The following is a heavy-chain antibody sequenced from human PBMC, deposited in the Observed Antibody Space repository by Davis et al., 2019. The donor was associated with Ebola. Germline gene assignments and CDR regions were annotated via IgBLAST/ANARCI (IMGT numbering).Heavy chain of an antibody. D-gene: IGHD6-13*01. CDR1: GYTFTSYD. V-gene: IGHV1-8*01. CDR2: MNPNSGNT. CDR3: ARGRGRRFMQQRDWFDP. J-gene: IGHJ5*02. Sequence: ASVKVSCKASGYTFTSYDINWVRQATGQGLEWMGWMNPNSGNTGYAQKFQGRVTMTRNTSISTAYMELSSLRSEDTAVYYCARGRGRRFMQQRDWFDPWGQGTLVTVSS.